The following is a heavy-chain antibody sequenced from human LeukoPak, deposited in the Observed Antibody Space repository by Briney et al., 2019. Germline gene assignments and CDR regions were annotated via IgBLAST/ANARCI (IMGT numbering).Heavy chain of an antibody. V-gene: IGHV1-69*13. CDR1: GGTFSIYA. CDR2: IIPIFGTA. Sequence: ASVKVSCKASGGTFSIYAISWVRQAPGQGLEWMGGIIPIFGTANYAQKFQGRVTITADESTSTAYMELSSLRSEDTAVYYCARGSGSYYGGGYFDYWGQGTLVTVSS. CDR3: ARGSGSYYGGGYFDY. D-gene: IGHD1-26*01. J-gene: IGHJ4*02.